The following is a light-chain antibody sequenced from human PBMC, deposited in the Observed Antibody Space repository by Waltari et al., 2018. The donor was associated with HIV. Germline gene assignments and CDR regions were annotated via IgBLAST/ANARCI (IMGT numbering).Light chain of an antibody. Sequence: DIQMTQSPSFVSASVGDRVTLTCRASQLINSWLAWYQQKPGKAPKHLIYAASTWQRGVPSRFSGSGSGTDYTLSISGLQPEDFAIYYCQQGSSFPLTFGPGTKVEMK. CDR3: QQGSSFPLT. CDR2: AAS. CDR1: QLINSW. J-gene: IGKJ3*01. V-gene: IGKV1D-12*01.